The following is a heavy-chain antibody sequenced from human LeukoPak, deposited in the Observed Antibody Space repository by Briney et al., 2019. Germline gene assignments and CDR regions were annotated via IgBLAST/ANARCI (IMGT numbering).Heavy chain of an antibody. Sequence: PGGSLRLSCAASGFTFSSHSMNWVGQAPGKGREWVSSISSSSSYIYYADSVKGRFTISRDNAKNSLYLQMNSLRAEDTAVYYCARDRCSSTSCPYYFDYWGQGTLVTVSS. D-gene: IGHD2-2*01. CDR1: GFTFSSHS. J-gene: IGHJ4*02. CDR3: ARDRCSSTSCPYYFDY. CDR2: ISSSSSYI. V-gene: IGHV3-21*01.